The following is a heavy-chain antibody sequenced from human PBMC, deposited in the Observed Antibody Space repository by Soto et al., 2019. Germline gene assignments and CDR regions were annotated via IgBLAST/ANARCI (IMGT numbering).Heavy chain of an antibody. J-gene: IGHJ4*02. D-gene: IGHD6-19*01. V-gene: IGHV3-30*03. Sequence: QVQLVESGGGVVQPGRSLRLSCAASGFTFSSYGMHWVRQAPGKGLEWVAVISYDGSNKYYADSVKGRFTISRDNSKNPLYLQMNSRRGEDTAVYYCAIYSSGWYLLDYSGQGTLVTVSS. CDR1: GFTFSSYG. CDR2: ISYDGSNK. CDR3: AIYSSGWYLLDY.